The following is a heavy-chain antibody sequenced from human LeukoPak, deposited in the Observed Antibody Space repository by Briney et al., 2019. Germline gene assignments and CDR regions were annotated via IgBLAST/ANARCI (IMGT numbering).Heavy chain of an antibody. CDR3: ARDMVYYDSSGYYGDY. CDR2: FDPEDGET. Sequence: ASVKVSCKVSGYTLTELSMHWVRQAPGKGLEWMGGFDPEDGETIYAQKFQGRVTMTTDTSTSTAYMELRSLRSDDTAVYYCARDMVYYDSSGYYGDYWGQGTLVTVSS. J-gene: IGHJ4*02. V-gene: IGHV1-24*01. D-gene: IGHD3-22*01. CDR1: GYTLTELS.